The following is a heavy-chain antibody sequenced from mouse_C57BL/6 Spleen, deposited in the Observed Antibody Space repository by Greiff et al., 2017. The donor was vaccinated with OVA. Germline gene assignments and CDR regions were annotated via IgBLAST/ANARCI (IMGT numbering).Heavy chain of an antibody. CDR1: GYSITSGYY. V-gene: IGHV3-6*01. CDR3: ARGGSYYFDY. J-gene: IGHJ2*01. CDR2: ISYDGSN. Sequence: EVKLMESGPGLVKPSQSLSLTCSVTGYSITSGYYWNWIRQFPGKKLEWMGYISYDGSNNYNPSLKNRISITRDTSKNQFFLKLNSVTTEDTATYYCARGGSYYFDYWGQGTTLTVSS.